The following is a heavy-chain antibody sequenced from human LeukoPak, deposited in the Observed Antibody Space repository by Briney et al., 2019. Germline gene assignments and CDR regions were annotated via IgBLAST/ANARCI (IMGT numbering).Heavy chain of an antibody. Sequence: SETLSLTCTVSGGSISSSSYYWGWIRQPPGKGLEWIGSIYYSGSTYYNPSLKSRVTISVDTSKNQFSLKLSSVTAADTAVYYCARGSPRIAATSVCTVTTTIYFDYWGQGTLVTVSS. CDR1: GGSISSSSYY. CDR3: ARGSPRIAATSVCTVTTTIYFDY. J-gene: IGHJ4*02. V-gene: IGHV4-39*01. CDR2: IYYSGST. D-gene: IGHD4-17*01.